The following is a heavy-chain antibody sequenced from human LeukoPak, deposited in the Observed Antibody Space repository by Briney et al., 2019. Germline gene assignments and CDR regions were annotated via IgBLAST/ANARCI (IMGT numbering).Heavy chain of an antibody. CDR3: AREVDVVGDSDAFDI. D-gene: IGHD2-2*01. V-gene: IGHV4-30-4*08. CDR2: IDYSGNA. J-gene: IGHJ3*02. CDR1: GGSISSTNYY. Sequence: PSQTLSLTCTVSGGSISSTNYYWSAVPQPPPKSLEWIAYIDYSGNAHYSPSLESRVIISLDTSKNQFSLMMTSLTAADTAIYYCAREVDVVGDSDAFDIWGQGTMVTVSS.